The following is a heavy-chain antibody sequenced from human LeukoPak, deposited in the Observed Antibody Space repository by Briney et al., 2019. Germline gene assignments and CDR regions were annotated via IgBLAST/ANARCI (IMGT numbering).Heavy chain of an antibody. Sequence: SQTLSLTCAISGDSVSSNSAAWNWIRQSPSRGLEWLGRTYYRSKWYNDYAVSVKSRITINPDTSENQFSLQLNSVTPEDTAVYYCARVLQERITMVRGVIRPFDIWGQGTMVTVSS. V-gene: IGHV6-1*01. D-gene: IGHD3-10*01. CDR3: ARVLQERITMVRGVIRPFDI. CDR1: GDSVSSNSAA. CDR2: TYYRSKWYN. J-gene: IGHJ3*02.